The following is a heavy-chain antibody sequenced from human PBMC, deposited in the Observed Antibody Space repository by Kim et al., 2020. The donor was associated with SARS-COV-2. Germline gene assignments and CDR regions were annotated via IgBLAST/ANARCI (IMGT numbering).Heavy chain of an antibody. V-gene: IGHV4-4*02. J-gene: IGHJ3*02. CDR3: ARSQRKLSYYYDSSGYRDDAFDI. Sequence: SETLSLTCAVSGGSISSSNWWSWVRQPPGKGLEWIGEIYHSGSTNYNPSLKSRVTISVDKSKNQFSLKLSSVTAADTAVYYCARSQRKLSYYYDSSGYRDDAFDIWGQGTMVTVSS. D-gene: IGHD3-22*01. CDR1: GGSISSSNW. CDR2: IYHSGST.